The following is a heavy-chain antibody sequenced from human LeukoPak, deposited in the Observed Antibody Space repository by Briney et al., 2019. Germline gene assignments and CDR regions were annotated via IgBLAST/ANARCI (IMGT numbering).Heavy chain of an antibody. CDR3: TTPSDGSGSYFGY. V-gene: IGHV3-23*01. Sequence: GGSLRLSCVASGFTFRTYALTWVRQAPGKGLEWVSSISGSASDTYYAGSVKGRFTISRDNSKNTLYLQMNSLRVEDTAIYYCTTPSDGSGSYFGYWGQGTLVSVSS. CDR2: ISGSASDT. J-gene: IGHJ4*02. CDR1: GFTFRTYA. D-gene: IGHD3-10*01.